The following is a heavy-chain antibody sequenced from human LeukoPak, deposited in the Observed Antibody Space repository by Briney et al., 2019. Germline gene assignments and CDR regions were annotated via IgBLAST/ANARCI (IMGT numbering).Heavy chain of an antibody. CDR2: IYHSGST. Sequence: NPSETLSLTCTVSGYSISSGYYWGWIRQPPGKGLEWIGGIYHSGSTYYNPSLKSRVTISVDTSKNQFSLKLSSVTAADTAVYYCARDLHYGGVRKFDYWGQGTLVTVSS. D-gene: IGHD4-23*01. V-gene: IGHV4-38-2*02. J-gene: IGHJ4*02. CDR3: ARDLHYGGVRKFDY. CDR1: GYSISSGYY.